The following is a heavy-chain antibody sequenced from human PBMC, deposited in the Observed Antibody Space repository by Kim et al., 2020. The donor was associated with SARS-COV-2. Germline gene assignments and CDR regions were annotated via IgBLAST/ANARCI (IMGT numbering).Heavy chain of an antibody. J-gene: IGHJ6*02. V-gene: IGHV1-46*01. CDR2: INPSGDYT. CDR1: GHTFSTCY. CDR3: ARESPITISGVVTPYGLDV. Sequence: ASVKVSCKASGHTFSTCYMHWVRQAPGQGLEWMGIINPSGDYTTYAQKFQGRVTMTRDTSTSTDYMELSSLTSEDTAVYYCARESPITISGVVTPYGLDVWGQGTTVTVSS. D-gene: IGHD3-3*01.